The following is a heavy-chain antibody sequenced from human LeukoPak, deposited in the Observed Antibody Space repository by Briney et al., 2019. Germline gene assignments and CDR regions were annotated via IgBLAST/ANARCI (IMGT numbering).Heavy chain of an antibody. D-gene: IGHD2-15*01. CDR1: GFTFSSYS. CDR3: ARDLIVGGY. J-gene: IGHJ4*02. Sequence: AGGSLRLSCAASGFTFSSYSMNWVRQAPGKGLEWVSYISSSSSTIYYADSVKGRFTISRDNAKNSLYLQMNSLRAEDTAVYYCARDLIVGGYWGQGTLVTVSS. CDR2: ISSSSSTI. V-gene: IGHV3-48*04.